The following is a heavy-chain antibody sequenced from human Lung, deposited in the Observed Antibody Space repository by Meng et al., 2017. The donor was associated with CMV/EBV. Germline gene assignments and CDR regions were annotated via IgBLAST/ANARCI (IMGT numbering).Heavy chain of an antibody. Sequence: SXXVTXKASGGNFGTYAISWVRQAPGQGLEWMGVIIPIFGTASFAQKFQGRVTITTDESTAYMELSSLRSEDAAVYYCARTRYDSSGYDAYYYYAMDVWXQGTTVTVSS. CDR2: IIPIFGTA. V-gene: IGHV1-69*05. CDR3: ARTRYDSSGYDAYYYYAMDV. D-gene: IGHD3-22*01. CDR1: GGNFGTYA. J-gene: IGHJ6*02.